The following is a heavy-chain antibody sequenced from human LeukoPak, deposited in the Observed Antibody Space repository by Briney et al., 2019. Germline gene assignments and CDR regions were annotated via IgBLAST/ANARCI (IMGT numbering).Heavy chain of an antibody. CDR1: GLTFSDSY. V-gene: IGHV3-7*01. D-gene: IGHD3-16*01. Sequence: PGGSLRLSCAASGLTFSDSYMTWVRQAPGRGLEWVAIINPDGSVSSYVDSVRGRFTISRDNAGNSLFLQMSNLRAEDTALYFCARDPHYGALDYWGQGTLVTVSS. J-gene: IGHJ4*02. CDR2: INPDGSVS. CDR3: ARDPHYGALDY.